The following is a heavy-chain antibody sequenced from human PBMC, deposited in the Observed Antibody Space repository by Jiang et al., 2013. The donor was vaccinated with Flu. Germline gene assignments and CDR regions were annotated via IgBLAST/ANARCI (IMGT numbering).Heavy chain of an antibody. D-gene: IGHD2-21*02. V-gene: IGHV4-59*01. Sequence: PGLVKPSETLSLTCTVSGGSISSYYWSWIRQPPGKGLEWIGYIYYSGSTNYNPSLKSRVTISVDTSKNQFSLKLSSVTAADTAVYYCARGRLVVVTQTGAFDIWGQGTMVTVSS. CDR2: IYYSGST. J-gene: IGHJ3*02. CDR3: ARGRLVVVTQTGAFDI. CDR1: GGSISSYY.